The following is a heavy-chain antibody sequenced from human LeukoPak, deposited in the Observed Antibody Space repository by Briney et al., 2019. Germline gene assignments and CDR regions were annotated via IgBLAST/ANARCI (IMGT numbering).Heavy chain of an antibody. CDR1: GGSISSYY. CDR2: IYYSGST. V-gene: IGHV4-59*01. CDR3: ARGRRGYVDY. D-gene: IGHD2-15*01. Sequence: SETLSLTCTVSGGSISSYYWSWIRQPPGKGLEWIGYIYYSGSTNYNPSLKSRVTISVDTSKNQFSLKLSSVTAADTAVYYCARGRRGYVDYWGQGTLVTVSS. J-gene: IGHJ4*02.